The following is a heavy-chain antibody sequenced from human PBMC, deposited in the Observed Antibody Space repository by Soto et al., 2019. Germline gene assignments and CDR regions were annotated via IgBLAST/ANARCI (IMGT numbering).Heavy chain of an antibody. Sequence: SETLSLTCTVSGGSISSGGYYWSWTRQHPGKGLEWIGYIYYSGSTYYNPSLKSRVTISVDTSKNQFSLKLSSVTAADTAVYYCARYDNSGSHGFDIWGQGTMVT. V-gene: IGHV4-31*03. CDR3: ARYDNSGSHGFDI. J-gene: IGHJ3*02. D-gene: IGHD3-22*01. CDR2: IYYSGST. CDR1: GGSISSGGYY.